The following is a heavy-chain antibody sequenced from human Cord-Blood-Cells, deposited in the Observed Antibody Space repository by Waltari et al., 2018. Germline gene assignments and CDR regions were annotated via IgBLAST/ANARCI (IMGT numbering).Heavy chain of an antibody. J-gene: IGHJ6*02. Sequence: EVQLVESGGGLVKPGGSLRLSCAASGFTFSSYSMNWVRQAPGKELEWVSSISSSSSYIYYADSVKGRFTISRDNAKNSLYLQMNSLRAEDTAVYYCARDLYYYYGMDVWGQGTTVTVSS. V-gene: IGHV3-21*01. CDR3: ARDLYYYYGMDV. CDR2: ISSSSSYI. CDR1: GFTFSSYS.